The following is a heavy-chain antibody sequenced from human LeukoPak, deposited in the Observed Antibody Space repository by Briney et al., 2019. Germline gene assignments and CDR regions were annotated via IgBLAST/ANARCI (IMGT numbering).Heavy chain of an antibody. CDR1: GFTFSNAW. J-gene: IGHJ4*02. D-gene: IGHD3-22*01. V-gene: IGHV3-7*01. Sequence: GGSLRLSCAVSGFTFSNAWMNWVRQAPGKGLEWVANINQDGSAKYYVDSMKGRFSISRDNANNSLYLQMNSLRAEDTAVYYCVRDRFFYDSRGHRVFDYWGQGTLVTVSS. CDR3: VRDRFFYDSRGHRVFDY. CDR2: INQDGSAK.